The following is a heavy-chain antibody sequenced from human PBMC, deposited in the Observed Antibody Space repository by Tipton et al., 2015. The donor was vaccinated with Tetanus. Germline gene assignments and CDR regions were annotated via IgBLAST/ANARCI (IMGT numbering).Heavy chain of an antibody. J-gene: IGHJ6*02. Sequence: SLRLSCAASGFSFSDYYMSWIRQAPEKGLEWLSYISRSGDTISYADSVKGRFTISRDNAKNSLYLQMNSPRAEDTAVYYCARDNGGRGVIVSDHYYYGMDVWGQGTTVTVSS. CDR2: ISRSGDTI. CDR1: GFSFSDYY. V-gene: IGHV3-11*04. D-gene: IGHD3-16*02. CDR3: ARDNGGRGVIVSDHYYYGMDV.